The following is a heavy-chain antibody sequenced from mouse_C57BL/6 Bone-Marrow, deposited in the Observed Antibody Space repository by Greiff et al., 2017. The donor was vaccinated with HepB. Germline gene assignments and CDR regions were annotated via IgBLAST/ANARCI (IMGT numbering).Heavy chain of an antibody. V-gene: IGHV1-64*01. CDR2: IHPNSGST. CDR1: GYTFTSYW. J-gene: IGHJ1*03. D-gene: IGHD1-1*01. CDR3: ARRGHYYGSSYVGYWYFDV. Sequence: QVQLQRPGAELVKPGASVKLSCKASGYTFTSYWMHWVKQRPGQGLEWIGMIHPNSGSTNYNEKFKSKATLTVDKSSSTAYMQLSSLTSEDSAVYYCARRGHYYGSSYVGYWYFDVWGTGTTVTVSS.